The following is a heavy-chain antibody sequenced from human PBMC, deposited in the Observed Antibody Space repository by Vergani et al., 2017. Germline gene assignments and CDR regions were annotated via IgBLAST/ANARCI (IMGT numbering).Heavy chain of an antibody. CDR3: ARYRGNYDYFDS. V-gene: IGHV3-11*01. Sequence: QVQLVESGGGLVKPGGSLRLSCAASGFTFRDHYMSWIRQAPGKGLEWVSYTSSTGSSISYAHSVKGRFTIYRDNAKDSVFLQMNSLRAEDTAVYYCARYRGNYDYFDSWGQGTLVTVSP. D-gene: IGHD1-26*01. CDR2: TSSTGSSI. CDR1: GFTFRDHY. J-gene: IGHJ4*02.